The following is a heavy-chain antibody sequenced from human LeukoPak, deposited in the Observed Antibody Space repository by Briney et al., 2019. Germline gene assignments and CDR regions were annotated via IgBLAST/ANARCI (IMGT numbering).Heavy chain of an antibody. Sequence: SQTLSLTCTVSGDSISTGGYYWSWIRQHPGKGLERIGYIYYSGSTSYNPSLKSRLTISVDTSKTQFSLKLASVTAADTAVYYCARVCRSSSCYNYYYGMDVWGQGTTVTVSS. D-gene: IGHD2-2*01. J-gene: IGHJ6*02. CDR3: ARVCRSSSCYNYYYGMDV. CDR1: GDSISTGGYY. V-gene: IGHV4-31*03. CDR2: IYYSGST.